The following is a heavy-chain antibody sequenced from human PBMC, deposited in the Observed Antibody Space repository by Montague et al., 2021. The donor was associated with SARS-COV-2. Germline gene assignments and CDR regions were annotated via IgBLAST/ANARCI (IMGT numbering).Heavy chain of an antibody. CDR2: INHSGST. V-gene: IGHV4-34*01. CDR1: GGSFSGYY. CDR3: ARINRIIVGATGFDY. D-gene: IGHD1-26*01. J-gene: IGHJ4*02. Sequence: SETLSLTCAVYGGSFSGYYWSWIRQPPGKGLEWIGEINHSGSTNYNPSLKSRVTISVDTSKNKFSLKLSSVTAADTAVYYCARINRIIVGATGFDYWGQGTLVTVSS.